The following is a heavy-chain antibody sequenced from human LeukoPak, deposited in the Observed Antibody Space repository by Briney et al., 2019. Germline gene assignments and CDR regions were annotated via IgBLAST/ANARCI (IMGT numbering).Heavy chain of an antibody. CDR3: ARSGSTLISWFDP. CDR2: MNPNRGNT. CDR1: GYTFTSYD. V-gene: IGHV1-8*01. D-gene: IGHD2-2*01. Sequence: ASVKVSCKASGYTFTSYDINWVRQATGQGLEWMGWMNPNRGNTGYAQKFQGRVTMTRNTSISTAYMELSSLRSEDTAVYYCARSGSTLISWFDPWGQGTLVTVSS. J-gene: IGHJ5*02.